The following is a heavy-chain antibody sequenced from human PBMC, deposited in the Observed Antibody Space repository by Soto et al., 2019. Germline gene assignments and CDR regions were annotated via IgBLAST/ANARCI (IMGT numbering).Heavy chain of an antibody. CDR3: TTGTWELLYGY. CDR2: IKSKTDGGTT. Sequence: PGGSLRLSCAASGFTFSNAWMSWVRQAPGKGLEWVGRIKSKTDGGTTDYAAPVKGRFTISRDDSKNTLYLQMDSLKTEDTAVYYCTTGTWELLYGYWGQGTLVTVSS. CDR1: GFTFSNAW. J-gene: IGHJ4*02. V-gene: IGHV3-15*01. D-gene: IGHD1-26*01.